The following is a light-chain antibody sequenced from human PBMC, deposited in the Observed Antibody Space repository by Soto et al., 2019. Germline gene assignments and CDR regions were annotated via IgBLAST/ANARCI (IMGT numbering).Light chain of an antibody. CDR3: SSYTSSSTQV. Sequence: QYALTQPASVPGSPGHPVTISSSRTSSGVGGYNYVSWYQQHPGKAPKLMIYEVSNRPSGVSNRFSGSKSGNTASLTISGLQAEDEADYYCSSYTSSSTQVFGTGTKVTVL. CDR1: SSGVGGYNY. J-gene: IGLJ1*01. V-gene: IGLV2-14*01. CDR2: EVS.